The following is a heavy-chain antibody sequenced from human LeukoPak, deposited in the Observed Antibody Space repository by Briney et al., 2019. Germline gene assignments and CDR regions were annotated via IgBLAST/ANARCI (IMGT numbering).Heavy chain of an antibody. CDR3: ARGAYFDY. CDR1: GFTFSDYA. V-gene: IGHV3-30*14. Sequence: PGRSLRLTCAASGFTFSDYALHWVRQAPGKGLEWVSVVSHTGNTTYYADSVKGRFTISRDNSKNTLYLQMNSLRAEDTAVYYCARGAYFDYWGQGTLVTVSS. J-gene: IGHJ4*02. CDR2: VSHTGNTT.